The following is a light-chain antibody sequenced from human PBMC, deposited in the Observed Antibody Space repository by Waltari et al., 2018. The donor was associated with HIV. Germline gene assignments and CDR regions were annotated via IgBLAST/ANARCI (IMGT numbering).Light chain of an antibody. CDR1: SPNLGAGVD. J-gene: IGLJ1*01. CDR3: QSYDSSLSGSRV. V-gene: IGLV1-40*01. CDR2: GNI. Sequence: QSVLTQPPSVSGAPGPRVTISCTGTSPNLGAGVDVHLYQPVPGTAPKLLIYGNITRPSGVPDRFSGSKSGASASLAITGLQAEDEADYYCQSYDSSLSGSRVFGTGTKVTVL.